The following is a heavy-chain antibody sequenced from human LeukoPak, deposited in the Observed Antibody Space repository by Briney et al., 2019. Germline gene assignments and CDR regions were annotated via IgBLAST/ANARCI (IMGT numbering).Heavy chain of an antibody. D-gene: IGHD6-19*01. J-gene: IGHJ4*02. V-gene: IGHV1-2*02. CDR2: INPNSGGT. CDR3: ARVYKQWLVQFPVGY. Sequence: ASVKVSCKASGYTFTGYYMHWVRQAPGQGLEWMGRINPNSGGTNYAQKFQGRVTMTRDTSISTAYMELSRLRSDDTAVYYCARVYKQWLVQFPVGYWGQGTLVTVSS. CDR1: GYTFTGYY.